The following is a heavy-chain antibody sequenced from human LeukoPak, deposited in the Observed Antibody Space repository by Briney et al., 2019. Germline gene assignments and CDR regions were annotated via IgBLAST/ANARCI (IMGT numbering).Heavy chain of an antibody. CDR2: IGTAGDT. V-gene: IGHV3-13*01. CDR1: GFTFSSYD. Sequence: GGSLRLSCAASGFTFSSYDMHWVRQATGKGLEWVSAIGTAGDTYYPGSVKGRFTISRENAKNSLYLQMNSLRAGDTAVYYCARAKVNLGFDPWGQGTLVTVSS. J-gene: IGHJ5*02. CDR3: ARAKVNLGFDP. D-gene: IGHD4-11*01.